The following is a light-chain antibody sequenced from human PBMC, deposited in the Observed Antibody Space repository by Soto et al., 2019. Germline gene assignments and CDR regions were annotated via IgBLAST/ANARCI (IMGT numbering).Light chain of an antibody. CDR3: QQSYSTPPEYT. J-gene: IGKJ2*01. CDR2: AAS. CDR1: QTIGNY. Sequence: DIQMTQSPSSLSASVGDRVTISCRAGQTIGNYVNWYQQKPGKAPQLLIYAASNLQSGVPSRFSGSGSGTDFTLTINNLQPADSATYYCQQSYSTPPEYTFGQGTKLEIK. V-gene: IGKV1-39*01.